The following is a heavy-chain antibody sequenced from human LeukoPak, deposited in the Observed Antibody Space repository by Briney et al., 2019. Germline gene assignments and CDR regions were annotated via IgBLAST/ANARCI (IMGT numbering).Heavy chain of an antibody. Sequence: SETLSLTCAVYGGSFSNYDWTWISQPPGKGLEWIGEIHHSGRTNYNPSLRSRITISADTSKKQFSLRLSSVTAADTAVYYCARGRSRVTIFGVALNWLDSWGQGNLVTVSS. CDR1: GGSFSNYD. V-gene: IGHV4-34*01. CDR3: ARGRSRVTIFGVALNWLDS. J-gene: IGHJ5*01. D-gene: IGHD3-3*01. CDR2: IHHSGRT.